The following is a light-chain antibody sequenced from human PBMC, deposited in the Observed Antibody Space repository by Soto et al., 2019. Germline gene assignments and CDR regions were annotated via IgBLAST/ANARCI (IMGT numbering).Light chain of an antibody. J-gene: IGLJ1*01. CDR3: SSYTSSSTPYV. V-gene: IGLV2-14*01. Sequence: QSALTQPASVSGSPGQSITISCTGTSSDVGGYNYVSWYQQHPGKAPKLMIYDVSNRPSGVSNRFSGSKSGNTASLTISGLQAEDEADYYCSSYTSSSTPYVFGTGTQLTFL. CDR2: DVS. CDR1: SSDVGGYNY.